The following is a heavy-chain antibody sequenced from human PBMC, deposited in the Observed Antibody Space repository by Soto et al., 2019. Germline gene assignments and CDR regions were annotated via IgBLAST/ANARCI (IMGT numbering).Heavy chain of an antibody. Sequence: GGSLRLSCTTSGFTFGDYAMSWFRQAPGKGLEWVGFIRSKAYGGTTEYAASVKGRFIISRDDSKSIASLQMNSLKTEDTAVYYCTILWFGELLLGYWGQGTLVTVSS. CDR1: GFTFGDYA. J-gene: IGHJ4*02. CDR2: IRSKAYGGTT. CDR3: TILWFGELLLGY. V-gene: IGHV3-49*03. D-gene: IGHD3-10*01.